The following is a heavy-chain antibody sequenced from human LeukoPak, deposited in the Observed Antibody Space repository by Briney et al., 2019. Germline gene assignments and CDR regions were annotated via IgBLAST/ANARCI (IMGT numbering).Heavy chain of an antibody. Sequence: TGGSLRLSCAASGFTFSSYAMSWVRQAHGKGLEWVSSIGGGGYTTYYADSVRGRFTISRDNSKNSMYLQMSSLRAEDTAIYYCAEVESSYCRIWGQGTLVTVSS. CDR2: IGGGGYTT. V-gene: IGHV3-23*01. J-gene: IGHJ4*01. CDR3: AEVESSYCRI. D-gene: IGHD3-10*01. CDR1: GFTFSSYA.